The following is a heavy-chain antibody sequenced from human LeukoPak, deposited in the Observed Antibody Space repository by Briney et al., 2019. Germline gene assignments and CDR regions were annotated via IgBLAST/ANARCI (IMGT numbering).Heavy chain of an antibody. CDR2: ISWDGGST. V-gene: IGHV3-43*01. CDR3: ANEGEA. Sequence: PVGSLRLSCAASGFTFDDYTMHWVRQAPGKGLEWVSLISWDGGSTYYADSVKGRFTISRDNSKNSLYLQMNSLRTEDTALYYCANEGEAWGQGTLVTVSS. J-gene: IGHJ5*02. CDR1: GFTFDDYT. D-gene: IGHD1-26*01.